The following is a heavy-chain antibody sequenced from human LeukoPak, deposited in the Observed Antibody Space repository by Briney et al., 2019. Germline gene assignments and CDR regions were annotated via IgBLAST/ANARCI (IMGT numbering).Heavy chain of an antibody. CDR2: IYYSGST. Sequence: SETLSLTCTVSGGSISSYYWSWIRQPPGKGLEWIGYIYYSGSTNYNPSLKSRVTISVDTSKNQFSLKLSSVTAADTAVYYCAGTAAGDYFDYWGQGTLVTVSS. CDR1: GGSISSYY. J-gene: IGHJ4*02. CDR3: AGTAAGDYFDY. D-gene: IGHD6-25*01. V-gene: IGHV4-59*01.